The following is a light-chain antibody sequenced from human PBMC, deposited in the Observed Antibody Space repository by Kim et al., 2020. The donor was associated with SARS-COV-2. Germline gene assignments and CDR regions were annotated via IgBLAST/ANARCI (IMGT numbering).Light chain of an antibody. J-gene: IGLJ1*01. Sequence: QSALTQPASVSGSPGQSITISCTGTSSDVGSYNLVSWYQQHPGKAPKLMIYEVSKRPSGVSNRFSGSKSGNTASLTISGLQAEDEADYYCCSYAGSSTSYVLGTGTKGTVL. CDR1: SSDVGSYNL. CDR2: EVS. CDR3: CSYAGSSTSYV. V-gene: IGLV2-23*02.